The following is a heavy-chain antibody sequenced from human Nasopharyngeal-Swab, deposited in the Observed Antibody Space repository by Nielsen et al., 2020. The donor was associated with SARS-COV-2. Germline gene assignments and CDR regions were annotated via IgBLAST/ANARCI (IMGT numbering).Heavy chain of an antibody. CDR2: MSYSGST. Sequence: SETLSLTCTVSGGSISSNYWNWIRQPPGKGLEWIGYMSYSGSTNYNPSLKSRVSISVDTSKNQFSLKLGSVTAADTAVYYCARSGYSYGLPVGCFGHWSQGTLVTVSS. D-gene: IGHD5-18*01. V-gene: IGHV4-59*01. J-gene: IGHJ4*02. CDR1: GGSISSNY. CDR3: ARSGYSYGLPVGCFGH.